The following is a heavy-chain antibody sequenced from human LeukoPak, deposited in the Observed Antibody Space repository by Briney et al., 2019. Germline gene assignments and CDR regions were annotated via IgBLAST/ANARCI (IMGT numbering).Heavy chain of an antibody. Sequence: ASVKVSCKASGYTFTSYYMHWVRQAPGQGLEWMGIINPSGGSTSYAQKFQGRVTMTEDTSTDTAYMELSSLRSEDTAVYYCATQGDCSGSYCYYYGMDVWGQGTTVTVSS. J-gene: IGHJ6*02. CDR2: INPSGGST. V-gene: IGHV1-46*01. CDR3: ATQGDCSGSYCYYYGMDV. CDR1: GYTFTSYY. D-gene: IGHD1-26*01.